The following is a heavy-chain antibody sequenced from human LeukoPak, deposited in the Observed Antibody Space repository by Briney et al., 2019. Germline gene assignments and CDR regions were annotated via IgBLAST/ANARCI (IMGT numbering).Heavy chain of an antibody. V-gene: IGHV4-59*01. J-gene: IGHJ4*02. CDR2: IYYSGST. D-gene: IGHD3-10*01. Sequence: PSETLSPTCGVSGGSFNKYYWSWIRQPPGKGLEWIGYIYYSGSTNYNPSLKSRVTISVDTSKNQFSLKLSSVTAVDTAVYYCARDRGAPPSAFFDYWGRGTLVTVSS. CDR1: GGSFNKYY. CDR3: ARDRGAPPSAFFDY.